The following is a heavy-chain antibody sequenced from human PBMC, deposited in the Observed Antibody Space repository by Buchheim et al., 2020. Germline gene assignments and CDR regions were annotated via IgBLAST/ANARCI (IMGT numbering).Heavy chain of an antibody. J-gene: IGHJ4*02. CDR2: IYHSGTT. D-gene: IGHD3-16*01. CDR1: GDSIGSSNW. CDR3: ATRAVIGGPS. Sequence: QVQLQESGPGLVKPSGTLSLTCAVSGDSIGSSNWWTWVRQPPGKGLEWVGEIYHSGTTNYNPSLKSRVTIFIDESSSQFSSRLNSVTAADTAVDYCATRAVIGGPSWGQGTL. V-gene: IGHV4-4*02.